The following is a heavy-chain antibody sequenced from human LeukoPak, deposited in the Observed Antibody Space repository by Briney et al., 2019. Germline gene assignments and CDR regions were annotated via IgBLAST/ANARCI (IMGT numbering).Heavy chain of an antibody. CDR3: ARVSDRGNHYYYYMDV. CDR1: GGSISSSNW. CDR2: IYHSGST. Sequence: SGTLSLTCAVSGGSISSSNWWSWVRQPPGKGLEWIGEIYHSGSTNYNPSLKSRVTISVDTSKNQFSLKLSSVTAADTAVYYCARVSDRGNHYYYYMDVWGKGTTVTISS. J-gene: IGHJ6*03. V-gene: IGHV4-4*02. D-gene: IGHD1-14*01.